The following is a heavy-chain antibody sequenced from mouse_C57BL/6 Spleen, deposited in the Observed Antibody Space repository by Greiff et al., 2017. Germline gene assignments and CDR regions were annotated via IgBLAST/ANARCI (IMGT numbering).Heavy chain of an antibody. D-gene: IGHD2-10*02. CDR3: ARGGYGNFREDMDY. Sequence: EVQLQQSGPELVKPGASVKIPCKASGYTFTDYNMDWVKQSHGKSLEWIGDINPNNGGTIYNQKFKGKATLTVDKSSSTAYMELRRLTSEDTAVYYCARGGYGNFREDMDYWGQGTSVTVSS. CDR2: INPNNGGT. CDR1: GYTFTDYN. J-gene: IGHJ4*01. V-gene: IGHV1-18*01.